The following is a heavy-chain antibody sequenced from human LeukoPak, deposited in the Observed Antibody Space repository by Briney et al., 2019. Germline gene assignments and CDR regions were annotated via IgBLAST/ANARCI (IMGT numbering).Heavy chain of an antibody. J-gene: IGHJ4*02. CDR3: AKDLRGTYSAGLEY. D-gene: IGHD1-26*01. V-gene: IGHV3-30*02. CDR1: GFSFSNYG. Sequence: GGSLRLSCAASGFSFSNYGMHWVRQAPGKGPEWMTFIQNDGAKTYYSESVKGRLTISRDNSKNTLYLQMNSLRAEDTAIYYCAKDLRGTYSAGLEYWRQGTLVTVSS. CDR2: IQNDGAKT.